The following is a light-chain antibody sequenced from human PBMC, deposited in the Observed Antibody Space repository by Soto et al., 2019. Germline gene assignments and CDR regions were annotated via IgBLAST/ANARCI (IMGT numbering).Light chain of an antibody. CDR2: DAS. V-gene: IGKV3-20*01. CDR1: QTVRNNY. CDR3: QQFSSYPLN. J-gene: IGKJ4*01. Sequence: FVLTQSPGTLSLSPGERATLSCRASQTVRNNYLAWYQQKPGQAPRLLIYDASSRATGIPDRFSGGGSGTDFTLTISRLEPEDFAVYYCQQFSSYPLNFGGGTKVDIK.